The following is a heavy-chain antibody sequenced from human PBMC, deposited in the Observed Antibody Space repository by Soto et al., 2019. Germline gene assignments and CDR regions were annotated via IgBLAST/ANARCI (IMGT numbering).Heavy chain of an antibody. CDR2: ISAYNGNT. CDR3: ASTYGSGSLPIDRYYYYYGMDV. CDR1: GYTFTSYG. D-gene: IGHD3-10*01. Sequence: QVQLVQSGAEVKKPGASVKVSCKASGYTFTSYGISWVRQAPGQGLEWMGWISAYNGNTNYAQKLQGRVTMTTDTSTSTAYMELRSLRSDDTAVYYCASTYGSGSLPIDRYYYYYGMDVWGQGTTVTVSS. V-gene: IGHV1-18*01. J-gene: IGHJ6*02.